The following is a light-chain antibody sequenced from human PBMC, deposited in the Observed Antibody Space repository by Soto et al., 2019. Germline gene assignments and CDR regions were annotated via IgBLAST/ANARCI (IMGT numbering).Light chain of an antibody. CDR2: DAS. V-gene: IGKV3-15*01. CDR1: QSINRK. Sequence: EIVMTQSPVTLSVSPGERATLSCRASQSINRKLAWYQQRPGQAPRLLISDASIRATGIPARFSGSGSGTEFTLTISGLQSEDFAVYYCKQYDSWPPVTFGGGTRVEIK. J-gene: IGKJ4*02. CDR3: KQYDSWPPVT.